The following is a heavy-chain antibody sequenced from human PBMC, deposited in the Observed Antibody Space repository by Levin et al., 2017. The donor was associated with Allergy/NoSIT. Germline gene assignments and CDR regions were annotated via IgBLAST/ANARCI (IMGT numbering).Heavy chain of an antibody. J-gene: IGHJ4*02. D-gene: IGHD4-11*01. V-gene: IGHV4-31*03. CDR1: GASVSSGVYY. Sequence: LRLSCTVSGASVSSGVYYWSWIRQHPGKGLEFIVFIHPSGSTYYKPSLNSRVTMSVDTSKNQISLKMTSVTAADTAVYYCARGLDYSKLGYWGQGTLVTVSS. CDR3: ARGLDYSKLGY. CDR2: IHPSGST.